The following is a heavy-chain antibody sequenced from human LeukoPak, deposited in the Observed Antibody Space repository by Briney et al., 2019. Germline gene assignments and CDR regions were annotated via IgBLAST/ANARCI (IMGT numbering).Heavy chain of an antibody. Sequence: GGSLRLSCAASGFTVNSKYMSWVRQAPGTGLEWVSVVYSGGQTYYADSVKGRFTISRDNSKNTLYLQMNSLRAEDTAVYYCARDRTGGNWFDPWGQGTLVTVSS. V-gene: IGHV3-66*02. CDR2: VYSGGQT. D-gene: IGHD3/OR15-3a*01. CDR1: GFTVNSKY. CDR3: ARDRTGGNWFDP. J-gene: IGHJ5*02.